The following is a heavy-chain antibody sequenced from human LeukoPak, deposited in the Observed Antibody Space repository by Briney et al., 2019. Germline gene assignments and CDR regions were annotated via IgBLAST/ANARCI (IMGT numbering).Heavy chain of an antibody. CDR3: ARDTYCGTDCYYYYGD. V-gene: IGHV4-4*07. D-gene: IGHD2-21*01. CDR2: YYNNGNS. CDR1: GASVNDYY. J-gene: IGHJ4*02. Sequence: SETLSLTCSVTGASVNDYYWGWIRQSAGKGLEWIGRYYNNGNSNVNPSLKSRITMSSDVSKNQVYLSVASLTVADTAIYYCARDTYCGTDCYYYYGDWGQGILVTVSS.